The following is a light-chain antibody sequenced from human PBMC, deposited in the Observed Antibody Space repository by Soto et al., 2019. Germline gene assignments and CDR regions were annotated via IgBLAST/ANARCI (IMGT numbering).Light chain of an antibody. V-gene: IGLV1-36*01. J-gene: IGLJ1*01. CDR3: AAWDDSLNGYV. CDR1: SSNIGNNA. Sequence: QSVLTRPPSVSEAPRQRVTISCSGSSSNIGNNAVNWYQQLPGKAPKLLIYYDDLLPSGVSDRFSGSKSGTSASLAISGHQSEDEADYYCAAWDDSLNGYVFGTGTKVTVL. CDR2: YDD.